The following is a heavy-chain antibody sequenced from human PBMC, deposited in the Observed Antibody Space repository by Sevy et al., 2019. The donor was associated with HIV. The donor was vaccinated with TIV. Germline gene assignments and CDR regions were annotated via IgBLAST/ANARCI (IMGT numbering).Heavy chain of an antibody. CDR2: ISADGGVK. Sequence: GGSLRLSCAASGFIFSNYAMTWVRQAPGRGLEWVAIISADGGVKYYADSVKGRFTISIDNSDNTLSLQMNSLRTEESALYYCARENYYDSTSLGSFDVWGQGTMVTVSS. D-gene: IGHD3-22*01. J-gene: IGHJ3*01. CDR3: ARENYYDSTSLGSFDV. V-gene: IGHV3-30-3*01. CDR1: GFIFSNYA.